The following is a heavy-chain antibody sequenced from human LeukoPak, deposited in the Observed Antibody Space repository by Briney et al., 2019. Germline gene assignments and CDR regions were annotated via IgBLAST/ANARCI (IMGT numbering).Heavy chain of an antibody. CDR3: AKDTWDTVTPTFDY. Sequence: GGSLRLSCAASGFTFDDYAMHWVRQAPGKGLEWVSGISWNSGSIGYADSVKGRFTISRDNAKNSLYLQMNGLRAEDTALYYCAKDTWDTVTPTFDYWSQGTLVTVSS. V-gene: IGHV3-9*01. J-gene: IGHJ4*02. CDR2: ISWNSGSI. CDR1: GFTFDDYA. D-gene: IGHD4-17*01.